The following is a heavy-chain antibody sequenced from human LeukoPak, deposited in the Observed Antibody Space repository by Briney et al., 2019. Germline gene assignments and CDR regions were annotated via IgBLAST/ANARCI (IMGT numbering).Heavy chain of an antibody. J-gene: IGHJ4*02. D-gene: IGHD3-10*01. CDR3: ARGLFGHRRLFDY. CDR1: GGTFSSYA. V-gene: IGHV1-8*02. CDR2: MNPNSGNT. Sequence: ASVKVSCKASGGTFSSYAISWVRQATGQGLEWMGWMNPNSGNTGYAQKFQGRVTMTRNTSISTAYMELSSLRSEDTAVYYCARGLFGHRRLFDYWGQGTLVTVSS.